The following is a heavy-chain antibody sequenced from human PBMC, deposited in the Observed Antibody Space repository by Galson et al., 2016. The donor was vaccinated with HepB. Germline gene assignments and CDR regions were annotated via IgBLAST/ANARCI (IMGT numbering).Heavy chain of an antibody. CDR3: TARAAK. CDR1: GFTFTNAW. J-gene: IGHJ4*02. D-gene: IGHD2-15*01. CDR2: IRGKIDGGTT. Sequence: SLRLSCAAFGFTFTNAWISWVRQAPGKGLEWVGRIRGKIDGGTTDYAAAVKGRFTISRDDSKNTLYLQMSSLTTEDTAVYYCTARAAKGGQGTLVTVSS. V-gene: IGHV3-15*01.